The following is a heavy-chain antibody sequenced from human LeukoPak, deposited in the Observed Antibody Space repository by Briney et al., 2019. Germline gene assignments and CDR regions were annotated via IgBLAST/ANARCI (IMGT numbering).Heavy chain of an antibody. J-gene: IGHJ4*02. D-gene: IGHD3-10*01. CDR2: ISGSGGST. CDR3: AKLLGMVRGVILD. V-gene: IGHV3-23*01. CDR1: GFTFSGYG. Sequence: GGSLRLSCAASGFTFSGYGMSWVRQAPGKGLEWVSAISGSGGSTYYADSVKGRFTISRDNSKNTLYLQMNSLRAEDTAVYYCAKLLGMVRGVILDWGQGTLVTVSS.